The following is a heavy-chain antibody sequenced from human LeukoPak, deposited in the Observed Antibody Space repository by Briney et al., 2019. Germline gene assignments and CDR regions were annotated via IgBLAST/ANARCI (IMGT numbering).Heavy chain of an antibody. CDR1: GYTFIGYY. CDR3: ARGSDRNKSGFDY. CDR2: INPNSGGT. V-gene: IGHV1-2*02. J-gene: IGHJ4*02. Sequence: GASVKVSCKASGYTFIGYYMHWVRQAPGQGLEWRGWINPNSGGTNYAQKFQGRVTMTRDTSISTAYMELSILRSDDTAVYFCARGSDRNKSGFDYWGQGTLVTVSS. D-gene: IGHD6-25*01.